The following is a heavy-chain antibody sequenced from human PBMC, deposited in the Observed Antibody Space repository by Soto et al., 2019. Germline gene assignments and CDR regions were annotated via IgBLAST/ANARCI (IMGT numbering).Heavy chain of an antibody. V-gene: IGHV6-1*01. D-gene: IGHD3-16*01. Sequence: SQTLSLTCAISGESVSSNSAAWNWIRQSPSRGLEWLGRTYYRSKWYNEYAVSVKSRITINPGTSMNQFSLQLNSVTPEDTAVYYCARAGEAERFYGMDVWGQGTTVTVSS. J-gene: IGHJ6*02. CDR3: ARAGEAERFYGMDV. CDR1: GESVSSNSAA. CDR2: TYYRSKWYN.